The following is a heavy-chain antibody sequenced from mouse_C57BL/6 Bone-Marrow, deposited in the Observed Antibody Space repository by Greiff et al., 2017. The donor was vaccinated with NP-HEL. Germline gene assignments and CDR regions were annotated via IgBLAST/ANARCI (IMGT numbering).Heavy chain of an antibody. CDR1: GYTFTSYW. Sequence: VKLQQPGAELVKPGASVKMSCKASGYTFTSYWITWVKQRPGQGLEWIGDIYPGSGSPNYNAKFNSMATLTVDTSSSKAYMQISSLTSEDSAVYYCARWGCLRGFAYWGQGTLVTVSA. CDR2: IYPGSGSP. D-gene: IGHD1-1*01. J-gene: IGHJ3*01. V-gene: IGHV1-55*01. CDR3: ARWGCLRGFAY.